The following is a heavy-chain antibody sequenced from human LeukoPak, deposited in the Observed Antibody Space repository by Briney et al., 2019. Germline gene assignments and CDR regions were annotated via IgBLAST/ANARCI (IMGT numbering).Heavy chain of an antibody. CDR1: GFTFSSYG. J-gene: IGHJ4*02. CDR3: AKDRRIAARPGFDY. D-gene: IGHD6-6*01. Sequence: GGSLRLSCAASGFTFSSYGMHWVRQAPGKGLEWVAFIRYDGSNKYYADSVKGRFTISRDNSKNTLYLQMNSLRAEDTAVYYCAKDRRIAARPGFDYWGQGTLVTVSS. CDR2: IRYDGSNK. V-gene: IGHV3-30*02.